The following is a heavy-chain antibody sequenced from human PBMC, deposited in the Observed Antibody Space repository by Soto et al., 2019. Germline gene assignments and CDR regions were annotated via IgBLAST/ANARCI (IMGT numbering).Heavy chain of an antibody. J-gene: IGHJ3*02. CDR2: IQSKTDSETT. Sequence: EVQLVESGGGLVKPGGSLRISCAGSGFTFSNAWMTWVRQAPGKGLEWVGRIQSKTDSETTDYAAPVKGRFTISRDDSKNTLYLQMNSLKTEDTALYYCTIVEGAWARGAFDIWGQGTMVTVSS. D-gene: IGHD1-26*01. V-gene: IGHV3-15*01. CDR3: TIVEGAWARGAFDI. CDR1: GFTFSNAW.